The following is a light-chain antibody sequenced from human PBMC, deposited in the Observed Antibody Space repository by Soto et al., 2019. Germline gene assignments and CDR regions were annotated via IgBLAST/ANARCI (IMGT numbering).Light chain of an antibody. CDR3: QHYNSYSEA. CDR1: QTISSW. Sequence: DIQMTQSPSTLSGSVGERVTITCRASQTISSWLAWYQQKPGKAPKLLIYKASTVKSGVPSRFSGSGSGTEFTLTISSLQPDDFATYSCQHYNSYSEAFGQGTKVELK. V-gene: IGKV1-5*03. CDR2: KAS. J-gene: IGKJ1*01.